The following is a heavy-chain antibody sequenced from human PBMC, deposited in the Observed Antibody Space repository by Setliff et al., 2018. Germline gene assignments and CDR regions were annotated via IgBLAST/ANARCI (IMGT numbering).Heavy chain of an antibody. D-gene: IGHD3-22*01. CDR2: ISSTSNTYI. J-gene: IGHJ5*02. Sequence: LSLTCTVSGGSISSYYWSWIRQPPGKGLEWVSSISSTSNTYIYYADSVKGRFTISRDNATNSLYLQMTYLRAEDTAVYYCTRGSFYYFDRTGRGPNWFDPWGQGTLVTVSS. CDR3: TRGSFYYFDRTGRGPNWFDP. V-gene: IGHV3-11*04. CDR1: GGSISSYY.